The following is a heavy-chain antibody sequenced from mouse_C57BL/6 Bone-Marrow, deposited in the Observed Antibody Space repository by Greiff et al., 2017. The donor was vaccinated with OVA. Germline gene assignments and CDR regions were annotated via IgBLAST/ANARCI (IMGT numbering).Heavy chain of an antibody. CDR2: INPNNGGT. D-gene: IGHD2-4*01. CDR1: GYTFTDYY. CDR3: ARRSYDYGAWFAY. Sequence: VQLQQSGPELVKPGASVKISCKASGYTFTDYYMNWVKQSHGKSLEWIGDINPNNGGTSYNQKFKGKATLTVDKSSSTAYMELRSLTSEDSAVYYCARRSYDYGAWFAYWGQGTLVTVSA. V-gene: IGHV1-26*01. J-gene: IGHJ3*01.